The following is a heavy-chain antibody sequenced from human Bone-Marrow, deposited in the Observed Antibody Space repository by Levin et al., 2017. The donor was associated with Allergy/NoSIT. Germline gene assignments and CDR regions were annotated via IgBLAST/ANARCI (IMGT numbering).Heavy chain of an antibody. CDR1: GLTFRSYA. V-gene: IGHV3-30*04. J-gene: IGHJ5*02. CDR3: ARAHSSSYYWFDP. Sequence: PGGSLRLSCAASGLTFRSYAMHWVRQPPGKGLEWVAVVSFDGNNKYYADSVKGRFTVSRDNSKNTVYLQMNSLRAEDTAVYYCARAHSSSYYWFDPWGQGTLVTVSS. CDR2: VSFDGNNK. D-gene: IGHD6-13*01.